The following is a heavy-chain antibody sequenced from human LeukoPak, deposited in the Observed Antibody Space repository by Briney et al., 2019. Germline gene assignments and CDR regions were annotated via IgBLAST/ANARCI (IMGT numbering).Heavy chain of an antibody. CDR2: FDPEHGET. CDR1: GYTLTELS. D-gene: IGHD2-15*01. CDR3: ATDPVGYCNADGCYSVDY. V-gene: IGHV1-24*01. Sequence: ASVKVSCKVSGYTLTELSMHWVRQAPGKGLEWMGGFDPEHGETIYAQKLQGRLTMTEDTSTHTAYMELSSLRSDDTAVYYCATDPVGYCNADGCYSVDYWGQGTLVTVSS. J-gene: IGHJ4*02.